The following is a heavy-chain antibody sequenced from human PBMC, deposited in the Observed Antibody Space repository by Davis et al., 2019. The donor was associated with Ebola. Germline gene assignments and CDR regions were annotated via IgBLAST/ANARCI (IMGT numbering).Heavy chain of an antibody. CDR2: INHSGST. D-gene: IGHD4-23*01. CDR1: GGSFSGYY. CDR3: ARKGYGGNWVDY. J-gene: IGHJ4*02. V-gene: IGHV4-34*01. Sequence: PSETLSLTCAVYGGSFSGYYWSWIRQPPGKGLEWIGEINHSGSTNYNPSLKSRVTISVDTSKNQFSLKLSSVTAADTAVYYCARKGYGGNWVDYWGQGTLVTVSS.